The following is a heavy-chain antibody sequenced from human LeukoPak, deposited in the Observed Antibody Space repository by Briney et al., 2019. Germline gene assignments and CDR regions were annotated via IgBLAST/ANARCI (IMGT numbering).Heavy chain of an antibody. Sequence: PSQTLSLTCTVSGGSISSGDYYWSWIRQPPGKGLEWIGYIYYSGSTYYNPSLKSRVTISVDTSKNQFSLKLSSVTAADTAVYYCARVYAGYYYSHYFDYWGQGTLVTVYS. D-gene: IGHD3-22*01. CDR1: GGSISSGDYY. CDR3: ARVYAGYYYSHYFDY. CDR2: IYYSGST. V-gene: IGHV4-30-4*01. J-gene: IGHJ4*02.